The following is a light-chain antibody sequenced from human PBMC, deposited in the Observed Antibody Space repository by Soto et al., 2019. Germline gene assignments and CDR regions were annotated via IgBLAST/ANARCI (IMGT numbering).Light chain of an antibody. CDR1: QSLLHSNGNTY. Sequence: DIVMTQSPLSLPVTPGEPASISCRSSQSLLHSNGNTYLDWYLQKPGLSPQLLIFLASYRAPGVPDRFSGSGSGTDFTLKISRVEAEDVGVYYCMQALQTPRTFGQGNKVEI. J-gene: IGKJ1*01. CDR2: LAS. CDR3: MQALQTPRT. V-gene: IGKV2-28*01.